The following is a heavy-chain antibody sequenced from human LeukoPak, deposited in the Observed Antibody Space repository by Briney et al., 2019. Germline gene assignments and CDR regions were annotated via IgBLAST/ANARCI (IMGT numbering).Heavy chain of an antibody. D-gene: IGHD4-23*01. CDR2: IYYSGST. V-gene: IGHV4-39*01. CDR1: GGSISSSSYY. J-gene: IGHJ4*02. CDR3: ARVTTVVSPFDY. Sequence: SETLSLTCTVSGGSISSSSYYWGWIRQPPGKGLEWIGSIYYSGSTYYNPSLKSRVTISVDTSKNQFSLKLSSVTAADTAVYYCARVTTVVSPFDYWGQGTLVTVSS.